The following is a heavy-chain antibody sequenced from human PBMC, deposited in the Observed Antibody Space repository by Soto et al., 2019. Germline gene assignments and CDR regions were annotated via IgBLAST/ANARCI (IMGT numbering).Heavy chain of an antibody. CDR3: VRRRGTYFDF. V-gene: IGHV4-59*01. CDR2: IYYSGST. CDR1: GGSISSYY. J-gene: IGHJ4*02. Sequence: QVQLPESGPGLVKPSETLSLTCTVSGGSISSYYWSWIRQPPGKGLEWIGYIYYSGSTDYDPSLESPVTISVAPSKNQFPLKLSSVTAAETAVDYCVRRRGTYFDFWGQGTLVTVSS. D-gene: IGHD1-1*01.